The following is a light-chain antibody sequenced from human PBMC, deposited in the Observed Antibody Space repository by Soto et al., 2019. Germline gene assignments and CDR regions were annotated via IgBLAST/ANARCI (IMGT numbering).Light chain of an antibody. CDR2: EGT. V-gene: IGLV2-23*01. Sequence: QSVLTQPASVSGSPGQSITISCSGTSSDIGSYNLVSWYQQHPGKVPQLMIYEGTKRASGVSSRFSGSKSGNTASLTISGLQAEDEADYYCCSFTSSNTHVFGTGTKLTVL. J-gene: IGLJ1*01. CDR1: SSDIGSYNL. CDR3: CSFTSSNTHV.